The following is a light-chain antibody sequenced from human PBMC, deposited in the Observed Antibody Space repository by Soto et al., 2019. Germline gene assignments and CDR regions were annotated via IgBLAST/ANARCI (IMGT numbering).Light chain of an antibody. V-gene: IGKV1-5*03. J-gene: IGKJ1*01. CDR3: QQYSDSSGA. Sequence: DIQMTQSPSTLSASVGDRVTITCRASQNIWNCLAWYQQKPGKAPKLLIYRASSLESGVPSRFSGSGSGTEFTLTISSLQPDDCATYYCQQYSDSSGAFGQGTKVDIK. CDR2: RAS. CDR1: QNIWNC.